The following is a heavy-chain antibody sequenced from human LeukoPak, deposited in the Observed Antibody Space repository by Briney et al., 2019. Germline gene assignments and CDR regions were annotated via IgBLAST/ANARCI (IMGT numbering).Heavy chain of an antibody. CDR3: ARDADSGYDY. V-gene: IGHV3-30-3*01. Sequence: GGSLRLSCAASELTSSTSWMNWVRQAPGKGLEWVAVISYDGSNKYYADSVKGRFTISRDNSKNTLYLQMNSLRAEDTAVYYCARDADSGYDYWGQGTLVTVSS. CDR1: ELTSSTSW. J-gene: IGHJ4*02. D-gene: IGHD5-12*01. CDR2: ISYDGSNK.